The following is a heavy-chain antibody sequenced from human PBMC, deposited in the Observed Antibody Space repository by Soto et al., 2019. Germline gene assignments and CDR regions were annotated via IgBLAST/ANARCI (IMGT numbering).Heavy chain of an antibody. D-gene: IGHD2-2*02. Sequence: EVQLVESGGGLVQPGGSLRLSCAASGFTFSDYALNWVRQSPGEGLEWISYISSSSSTIYFADSLKGRFTISRDNAKKSLYLQMNSLRDEDTAVYYCASTLQYCTSTSCYTWGRFDYWGQGTLVTVSS. CDR2: ISSSSSTI. J-gene: IGHJ4*02. CDR3: ASTLQYCTSTSCYTWGRFDY. V-gene: IGHV3-48*02. CDR1: GFTFSDYA.